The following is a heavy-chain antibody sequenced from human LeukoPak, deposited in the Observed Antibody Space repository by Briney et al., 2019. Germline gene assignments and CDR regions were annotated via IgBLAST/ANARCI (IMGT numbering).Heavy chain of an antibody. D-gene: IGHD2-2*01. CDR2: INHSGST. CDR3: ASRPTLGYCSSTSCLDY. CDR1: GVSFSGYY. Sequence: PSETLSLTCAVYGVSFSGYYWSWIRQPPGKGLEWIGEINHSGSTNYNPSLKSRVTISVDTSKNQFSLKLSSVTAADTDVHYCASRPTLGYCSSTSCLDYWGQGTLVTVSS. J-gene: IGHJ4*02. V-gene: IGHV4-34*01.